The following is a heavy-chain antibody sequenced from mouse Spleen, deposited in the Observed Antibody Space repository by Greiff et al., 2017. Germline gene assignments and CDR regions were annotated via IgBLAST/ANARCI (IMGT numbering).Heavy chain of an antibody. Sequence: QVQLKESGPGLVAPSQSLSITCTVSGFSLTNYAVHWVRQPPGKGLEWLGMIWGDGSTDYNSALKSRLSISKDNSKSQVFLKMNSLQTDDTARYYCARDSLLSFDYWGQGTTLTVSS. J-gene: IGHJ2*01. CDR1: GFSLTNYA. V-gene: IGHV2-6-7*01. CDR2: IWGDGST. CDR3: ARDSLLSFDY. D-gene: IGHD2-10*01.